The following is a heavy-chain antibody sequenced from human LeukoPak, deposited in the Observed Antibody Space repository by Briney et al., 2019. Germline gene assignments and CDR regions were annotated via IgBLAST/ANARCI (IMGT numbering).Heavy chain of an antibody. CDR1: GGSISSHY. J-gene: IGHJ5*01. CDR2: VYYSGST. D-gene: IGHD1-1*01. CDR3: AREGMYEKVSPYRWCDS. V-gene: IGHV4-59*11. Sequence: SETLSLTCTVSGGSISSHYWGWIRQPPGKGLECLGHVYYSGSTNYSPSLESRITISVDTSKNQFYLKLSSVSAADTAVYYCAREGMYEKVSPYRWCDSWGQGTLVTVSS.